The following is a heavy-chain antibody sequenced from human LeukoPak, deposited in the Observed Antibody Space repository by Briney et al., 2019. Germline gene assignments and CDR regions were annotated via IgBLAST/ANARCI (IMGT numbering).Heavy chain of an antibody. CDR1: GFTFSGHW. D-gene: IGHD1-26*01. CDR3: VAWGNSGNS. CDR2: MNGDGSQI. Sequence: GGPLRLSCAASGFTFSGHWMSWVRQAPAKGLEWVAHMNGDGSQIYYMDFVKGRFTISRDNAKNSLYLQMNGLRAEDTAVYYCVAWGNSGNSWGQGTMVIVSS. V-gene: IGHV3-7*01. J-gene: IGHJ3*01.